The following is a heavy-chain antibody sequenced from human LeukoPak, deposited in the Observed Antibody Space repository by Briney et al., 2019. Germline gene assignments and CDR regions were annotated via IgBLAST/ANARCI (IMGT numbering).Heavy chain of an antibody. Sequence: ASVKVSSTASGYTFSSNGIIWVRQAPGQGLEWMGWINPDNDDTKYGQAFQGRLTMTTDTSTSTTYMELRNLRSDDTAVYCCARVYGYYYYYMDGWGKGTTVTVSS. CDR1: GYTFSSNG. V-gene: IGHV1-18*01. CDR3: ARVYGYYYYYMDG. D-gene: IGHD4-17*01. CDR2: INPDNDDT. J-gene: IGHJ6*03.